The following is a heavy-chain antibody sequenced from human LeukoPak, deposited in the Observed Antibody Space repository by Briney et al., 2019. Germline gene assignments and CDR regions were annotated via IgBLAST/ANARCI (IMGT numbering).Heavy chain of an antibody. V-gene: IGHV3-7*01. CDR2: IKQDGSEK. CDR3: TRDRGGSGWYESEC. D-gene: IGHD6-19*01. Sequence: QPGGSLRLSCDVPGFTFSMYCMTWLRQAPGKGLEWVANIKQDGSEKYYVDSVKGRFTISRDNAKNSLYLQMNSLRAEDTAVYYCTRDRGGSGWYESECWGQGTLVTVSS. J-gene: IGHJ4*02. CDR1: GFTFSMYC.